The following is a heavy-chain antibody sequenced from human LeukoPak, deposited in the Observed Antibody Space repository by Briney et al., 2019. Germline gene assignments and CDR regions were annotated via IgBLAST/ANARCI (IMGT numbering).Heavy chain of an antibody. J-gene: IGHJ3*02. D-gene: IGHD4-23*01. Sequence: GGSLRLSCAASGFPFSSYSMNWVRQAPGKGLEWVSYISSSSSTIYYADSVKGRFTISRDNAKNSPNLQMNSLRAEDTAVYYCAKVIAMVVTPLDAFDIWGQGTMVTVSS. V-gene: IGHV3-48*01. CDR2: ISSSSSTI. CDR1: GFPFSSYS. CDR3: AKVIAMVVTPLDAFDI.